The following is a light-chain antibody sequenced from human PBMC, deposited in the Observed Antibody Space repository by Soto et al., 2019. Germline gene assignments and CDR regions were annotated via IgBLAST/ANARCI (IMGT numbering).Light chain of an antibody. CDR3: QQSYSTPYT. Sequence: DIQMTQSPSSLSASVGDRVTITCRASQSITSYLNWYQHKPGKAPKLLIYAASSLQSGVPSRFSGSGSGTDFTLTISSLQPEDFATYYCQQSYSTPYTFGQGTKLGIK. CDR1: QSITSY. CDR2: AAS. J-gene: IGKJ2*01. V-gene: IGKV1-39*01.